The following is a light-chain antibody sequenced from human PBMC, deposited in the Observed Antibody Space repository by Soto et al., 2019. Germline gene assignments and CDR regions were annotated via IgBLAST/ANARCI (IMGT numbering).Light chain of an antibody. Sequence: EIVLTQSPGTLSLSPGERAILSCRASQSVSSSYLAWYQQKPGQAPRLLIYGASSRATGIPDRFSGSGSGTDFTLTISRLEPEDFAVYYCQQYGSSPQTFGGGTKVEIK. CDR1: QSVSSSY. CDR3: QQYGSSPQT. CDR2: GAS. V-gene: IGKV3-20*01. J-gene: IGKJ4*01.